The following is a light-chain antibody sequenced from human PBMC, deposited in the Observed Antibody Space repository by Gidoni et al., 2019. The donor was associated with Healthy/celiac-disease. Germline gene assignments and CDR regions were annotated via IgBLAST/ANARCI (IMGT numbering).Light chain of an antibody. CDR2: WAS. V-gene: IGKV4-1*01. CDR3: QQYYSAPT. Sequence: DIVMTQSPDSLAVSLGERATINCKSSQSVLYSSNNKNYLAWYQQKPGQPPKLLIYWASTRESGVPDRVSGSGSGTDVTLTISSMQAEDVAVYYCQQYYSAPTFGQGTKVEIK. CDR1: QSVLYSSNNKNY. J-gene: IGKJ1*01.